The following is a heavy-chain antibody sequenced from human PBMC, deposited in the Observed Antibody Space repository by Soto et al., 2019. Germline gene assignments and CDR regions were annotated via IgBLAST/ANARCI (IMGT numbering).Heavy chain of an antibody. CDR2: MIHRSGTS. D-gene: IGHD3-22*01. CDR1: GGPFSSYA. V-gene: IGHV1-69*06. CDR3: GRVGRGYETPRAYYYGMDV. Sequence: GGSGEGSLKASGGPFSSYAISLVRQAPGQGLEWTGGMIHRSGTSNCAQKFQGRVTITADKSTSTAYMELSSLRSEDAAVYYCGRVGRGYETPRAYYYGMDVWGQGTTVTVSS. J-gene: IGHJ6*01.